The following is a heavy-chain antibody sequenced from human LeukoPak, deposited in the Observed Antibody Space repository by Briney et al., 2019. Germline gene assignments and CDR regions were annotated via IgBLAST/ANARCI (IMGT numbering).Heavy chain of an antibody. J-gene: IGHJ4*02. V-gene: IGHV3-7*01. CDR1: GFTISSTA. CDR3: ARDRGYSSFDY. Sequence: SGGSLRLSCAASGFTISSTAMNWVRQAPGKGLEWVASINPDGSEKYSVDSVKGRFTISRDNAKNSLYLQMNSLRAEDTAVYYCARDRGYSSFDYWGQGTLVTVSS. CDR2: INPDGSEK. D-gene: IGHD6-19*01.